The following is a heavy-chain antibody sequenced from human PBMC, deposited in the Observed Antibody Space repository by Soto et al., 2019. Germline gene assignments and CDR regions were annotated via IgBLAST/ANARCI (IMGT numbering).Heavy chain of an antibody. CDR1: GYTFTSYD. V-gene: IGHV1-8*01. CDR3: ARRRTWERYFDWLLEDY. D-gene: IGHD3-9*01. J-gene: IGHJ4*02. CDR2: MNPNSGNT. Sequence: QVQLVQSGAEVKKPGASVKVSCKASGYTFTSYDINWVRQATGQGLEWMGWMNPNSGNTGYAQKFQGRVTMTRNTSLRTAYMELSSLRSEATAVYYCARRRTWERYFDWLLEDYWGQGTMVTVSS.